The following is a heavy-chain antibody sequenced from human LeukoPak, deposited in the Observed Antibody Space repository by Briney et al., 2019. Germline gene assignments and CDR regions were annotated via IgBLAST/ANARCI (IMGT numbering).Heavy chain of an antibody. D-gene: IGHD3-16*02. V-gene: IGHV3-30*18. CDR3: AKGRYTKDYFDY. CDR1: RFTFNTYG. Sequence: PGGSLRLSCAASRFTFNTYGMHWLRQAPGKGLEGVAVILYDGSNENYADSVKGRFTISRDNSKNMLYLQLNSLRAEDTAVYYCAKGRYTKDYFDYWGQGTLVTVSS. J-gene: IGHJ4*02. CDR2: ILYDGSNE.